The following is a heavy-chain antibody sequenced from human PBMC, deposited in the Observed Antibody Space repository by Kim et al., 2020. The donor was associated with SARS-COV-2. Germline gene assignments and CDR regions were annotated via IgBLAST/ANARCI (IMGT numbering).Heavy chain of an antibody. J-gene: IGHJ4*02. CDR3: AKELKDVVVITTYFDY. D-gene: IGHD3-22*01. V-gene: IGHV3-23*01. Sequence: CVRGRIPISRNNSKNPLELQMNSLRAEDTAVYYCAKELKDVVVITTYFDYWGQGTLVTVSS.